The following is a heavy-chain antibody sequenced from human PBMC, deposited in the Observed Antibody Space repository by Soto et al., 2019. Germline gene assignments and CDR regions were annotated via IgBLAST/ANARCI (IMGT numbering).Heavy chain of an antibody. CDR1: GFTFSNYA. CDR3: ARAIGADFFDY. Sequence: EVQMLESGGGVDRPGGSLRLSCIASGFTFSNYAMSWVRQAPGKGLEWVSTISDNGANTFIGDSMKDHFDISRDNSKNTVFLHLSTVRAEDTAIYYCARAIGADFFDYWGQGTPVTVSS. V-gene: IGHV3-23*01. D-gene: IGHD6-25*01. CDR2: ISDNGANT. J-gene: IGHJ4*02.